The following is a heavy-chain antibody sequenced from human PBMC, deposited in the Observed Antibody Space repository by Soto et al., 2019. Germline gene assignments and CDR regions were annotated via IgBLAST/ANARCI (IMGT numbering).Heavy chain of an antibody. J-gene: IGHJ6*02. CDR3: ARHVPYCSDTSHCAYGMDV. V-gene: IGHV4-59*08. D-gene: IGHD2-2*01. Sequence: QVQLQESGPGLVKPSETLSLTCTVSGGSISSYYWSWIRQPPGKGLEWIGCIYYSGSTNYNPSLKSRATISGDTSKNHFSLKLSPVTAADTAVYYCARHVPYCSDTSHCAYGMDVWGQGTTVTVSS. CDR2: IYYSGST. CDR1: GGSISSYY.